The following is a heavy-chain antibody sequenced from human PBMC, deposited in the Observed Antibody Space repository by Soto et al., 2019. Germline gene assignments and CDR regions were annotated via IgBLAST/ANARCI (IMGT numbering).Heavy chain of an antibody. CDR3: ARLYSSGWYGPGRY. D-gene: IGHD6-19*01. J-gene: IGHJ4*02. Sequence: EVQLVESGGGVVRPGGSLRLSCAASGFTFDDYGMSWVRQAPGKGLEWVSGINWNGGSTGYADSVKGRFTISGDNAKNSLYLQMDSLRAEDTALYYCARLYSSGWYGPGRYWGQGTLVTVSS. CDR1: GFTFDDYG. V-gene: IGHV3-20*04. CDR2: INWNGGST.